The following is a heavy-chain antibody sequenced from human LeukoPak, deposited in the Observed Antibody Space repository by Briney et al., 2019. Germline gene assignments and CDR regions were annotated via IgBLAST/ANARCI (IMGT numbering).Heavy chain of an antibody. CDR1: GFTFSSYG. J-gene: IGHJ5*02. V-gene: IGHV3-33*06. D-gene: IGHD2-21*01. CDR3: AKDGVIIPFDP. CDR2: IWYDGSNK. Sequence: GRSLRLSCAASGFTFSSYGMHWVRQAPGKGLEWVAVIWYDGSNKYYADSVKGRFTISRDNSKNTLYLQMNSLRAEDTAVYYCAKDGVIIPFDPWGQGTLVTVSS.